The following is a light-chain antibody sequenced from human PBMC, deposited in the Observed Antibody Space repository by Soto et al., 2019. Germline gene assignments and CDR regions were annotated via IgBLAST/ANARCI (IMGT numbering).Light chain of an antibody. Sequence: DIVLTQSPGTLSLSPGESATLSCRASQSVSSSYLAWYQQKPGQAPRLLIYGASSRATGIPDRFSGSGSGTDFTLTISRLEPEDFAVYYCQQYGSSPWTFGQGTEVEIK. CDR2: GAS. CDR1: QSVSSSY. V-gene: IGKV3-20*01. CDR3: QQYGSSPWT. J-gene: IGKJ1*01.